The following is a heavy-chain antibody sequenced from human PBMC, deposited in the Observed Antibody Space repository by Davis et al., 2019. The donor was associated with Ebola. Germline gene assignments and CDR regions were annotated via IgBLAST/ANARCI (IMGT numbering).Heavy chain of an antibody. D-gene: IGHD3-3*01. CDR3: ARDGPLGYDFWSGYYQY. J-gene: IGHJ4*02. CDR2: IKQDGSEK. Sequence: PGGSLRLSCAASGFTFSNYGMSWARQAPGKGLEWVANIKQDGSEKYYVDSVKGRFTISRDNAKNSLYLQMNSLRAEDTAVYYCARDGPLGYDFWSGYYQYWGQGTLVTVSS. CDR1: GFTFSNYG. V-gene: IGHV3-7*03.